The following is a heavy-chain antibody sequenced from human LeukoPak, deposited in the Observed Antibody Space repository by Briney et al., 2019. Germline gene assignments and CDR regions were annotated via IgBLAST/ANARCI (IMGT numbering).Heavy chain of an antibody. CDR1: GYTFTSYG. J-gene: IGHJ4*02. D-gene: IGHD3-16*01. V-gene: IGHV1-18*01. CDR3: ARDWGSIKVITDY. Sequence: EASVNVSCKATGYTFTSYGISWVRQAPGQGLEWMGWISSNSDNTNYAQKLQGRVTMTTDTSTSTAYMELRSLGSDDTAVYYCARDWGSIKVITDYWGQGTLVTVSS. CDR2: ISSNSDNT.